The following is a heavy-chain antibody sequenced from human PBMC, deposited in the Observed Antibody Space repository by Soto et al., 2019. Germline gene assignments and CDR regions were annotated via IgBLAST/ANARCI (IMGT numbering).Heavy chain of an antibody. D-gene: IGHD2-21*01. CDR1: GYHFTGSY. J-gene: IGHJ4*02. Sequence: QVRLLQSGPEVQRPGASTNISCQASGYHFTGSYLHWMRRAPGQAPQWMGMINPDSGSTTSAQAFQGRGAMTADKSTDTNYLGLDRPTSDDSATYYCAKPCCDDRNCHWYFDFWGQGTSITVSP. CDR3: AKPCCDDRNCHWYFDF. V-gene: IGHV1-2*02. CDR2: INPDSGST.